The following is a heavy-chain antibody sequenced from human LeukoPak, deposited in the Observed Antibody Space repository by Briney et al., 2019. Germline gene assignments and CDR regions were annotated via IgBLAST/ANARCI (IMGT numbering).Heavy chain of an antibody. Sequence: ASVKVSCKASGYTFTGYYMHWVRQAPGQGLEWMGWISPNSGGTNYAQKFQGRVTMTRDTSISTAYMELSRLRSDDTAVYYCARYDYGDYDDAFDIWGQGTMVTVSS. V-gene: IGHV1-2*02. D-gene: IGHD4-17*01. CDR1: GYTFTGYY. CDR3: ARYDYGDYDDAFDI. CDR2: ISPNSGGT. J-gene: IGHJ3*02.